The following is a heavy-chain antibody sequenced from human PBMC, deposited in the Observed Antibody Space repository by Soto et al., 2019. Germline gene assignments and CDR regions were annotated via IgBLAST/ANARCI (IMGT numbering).Heavy chain of an antibody. Sequence: SETLSLTCTVSGGSISSCDYYWSWLPQDQGKGLEWIVYIYYSGSTYYNPSLKSRITIAIDTSKNQLSLNLSTVTAADTAVYYCARDAYYYDSSGYSRAFDLWGQGTMVTVSS. CDR2: IYYSGST. J-gene: IGHJ3*01. D-gene: IGHD3-22*01. CDR3: ARDAYYYDSSGYSRAFDL. CDR1: GGSISSCDYY. V-gene: IGHV4-31*03.